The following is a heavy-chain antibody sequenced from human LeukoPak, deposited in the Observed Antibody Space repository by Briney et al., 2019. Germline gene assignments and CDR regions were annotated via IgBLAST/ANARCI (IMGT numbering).Heavy chain of an antibody. CDR2: ITGDGGGT. CDR1: GFTFRSYV. J-gene: IGHJ4*02. D-gene: IGHD1-26*01. V-gene: IGHV3-23*01. CDR3: AKETSSGNFVTIDC. Sequence: GGSLRLSCAASGFTFRSYVMSWVRQAPGKGLEWVSAITGDGGGTNHADSVKGRFTISRDNSKNTLYLQMNSLRAEDTAVYHCAKETSSGNFVTIDCWGQGTLVTVSS.